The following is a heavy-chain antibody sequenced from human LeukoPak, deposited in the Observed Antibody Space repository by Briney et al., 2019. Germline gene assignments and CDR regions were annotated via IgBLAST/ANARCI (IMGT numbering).Heavy chain of an antibody. CDR2: INSDESTT. D-gene: IGHD3-3*01. CDR1: GFTFSSYW. CDR3: ARDPYYDFWSGYFYYYMDV. J-gene: IGHJ6*03. Sequence: GGSLRLSCAASGFTFSSYWMHWVRQAPGKGLVWVSRINSDESTTSYADSVKGRFTISRDNAKNTLYLQMNSLRAEDTAVYYCARDPYYDFWSGYFYYYMDVWGKGTTVTVSS. V-gene: IGHV3-74*01.